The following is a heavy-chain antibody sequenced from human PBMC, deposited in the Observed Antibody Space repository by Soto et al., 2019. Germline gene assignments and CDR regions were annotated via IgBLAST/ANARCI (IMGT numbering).Heavy chain of an antibody. J-gene: IGHJ4*02. CDR2: NYYSGIT. V-gene: IGHV4-31*03. CDR1: GGSISSGGYY. CDR3: ARGTGGEFDY. D-gene: IGHD2-15*01. Sequence: SETLSLTCTVSGGSISSGGYYWTWIRQHPGKGLEWIGYNYYSGITYYNPSLKSRVTISVDTSKNQFSLKLSSVTAADTAVYYCARGTGGEFDYWGQGTLVTVSS.